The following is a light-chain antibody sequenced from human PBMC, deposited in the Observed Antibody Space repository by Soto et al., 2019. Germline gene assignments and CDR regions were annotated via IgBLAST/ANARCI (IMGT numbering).Light chain of an antibody. CDR3: QQRYRWPET. CDR1: QSVTNF. CDR2: NAS. Sequence: IVVTQSPGTLSLSPGERATLSCRASQSVTNFLAWYQQKPGQSPSLLIYNASHRATGIPARFSGSGSGTDFTLTISSLEPEDFAVYYCQQRYRWPETFGQGTKVDIK. V-gene: IGKV3-11*01. J-gene: IGKJ1*01.